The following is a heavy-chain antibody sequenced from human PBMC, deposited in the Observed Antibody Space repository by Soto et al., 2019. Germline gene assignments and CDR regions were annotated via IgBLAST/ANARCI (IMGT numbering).Heavy chain of an antibody. J-gene: IGHJ6*02. CDR3: ARDRRAGRNYYYYGMDV. CDR1: GGSISSYY. Sequence: SETLSLTCTVSGGSISSYYWSWIRQPPGKGLEWIGYIYYSGSTNYNPSLKSRVTISVDTSKNQSSLKLSSVTAADTAVYYCARDRRAGRNYYYYGMDVWGQGATVTVSS. V-gene: IGHV4-59*01. CDR2: IYYSGST.